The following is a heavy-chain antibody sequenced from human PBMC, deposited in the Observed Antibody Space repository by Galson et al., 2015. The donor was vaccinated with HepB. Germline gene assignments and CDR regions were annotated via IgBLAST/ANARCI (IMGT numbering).Heavy chain of an antibody. CDR1: GFTFSNAW. D-gene: IGHD3-9*01. CDR3: TTDGPHYDILTAYSDAFDI. Sequence: SLRLSCAASGFTFSNAWMSWVRQAPGKGLEWVGRIKSKTDGGTTDYAAPVKGRFTISRDDSKNTLYLQMNSLKTEDTAVYYCTTDGPHYDILTAYSDAFDIWGQGTMVTVSS. CDR2: IKSKTDGGTT. V-gene: IGHV3-15*01. J-gene: IGHJ3*02.